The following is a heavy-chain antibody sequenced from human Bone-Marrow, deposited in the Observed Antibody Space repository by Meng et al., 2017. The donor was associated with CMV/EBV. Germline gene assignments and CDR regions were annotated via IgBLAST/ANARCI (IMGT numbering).Heavy chain of an antibody. CDR1: GGSFSGYY. CDR3: ARDARGGQWLDMDY. V-gene: IGHV4-34*01. Sequence: SETLSLTCAVYGGSFSGYYWSWIRQPPGKGLEWIGEINHSGSTNYNPSLKSRVTISVDTSKNQFSLKLSSVTAADTAVYYCARDARGGQWLDMDYWGQGTRVTVSS. J-gene: IGHJ4*02. CDR2: INHSGST. D-gene: IGHD6-19*01.